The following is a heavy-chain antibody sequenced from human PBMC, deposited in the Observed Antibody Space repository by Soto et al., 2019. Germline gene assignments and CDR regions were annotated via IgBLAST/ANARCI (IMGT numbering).Heavy chain of an antibody. D-gene: IGHD1-26*01. CDR3: ARDWEFGY. CDR1: GYTFSTYY. V-gene: IGHV1-46*01. CDR2: ITPSGDST. J-gene: IGHJ4*02. Sequence: QVQLVQSGAEVKKPGASVRLSCKASGYTFSTYYMHWVRQAPGQGLEWMGVITPSGDSTTYAQKFQGRVTMTRDTSTSTLFMELSSLRSEDTAVYFCARDWEFGYWGQGTLVTVSS.